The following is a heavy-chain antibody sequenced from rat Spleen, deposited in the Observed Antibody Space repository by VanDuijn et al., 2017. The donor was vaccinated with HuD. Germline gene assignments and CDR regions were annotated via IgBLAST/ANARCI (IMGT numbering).Heavy chain of an antibody. CDR3: ATDTFYDGTYYPGGFDY. D-gene: IGHD1-12*02. Sequence: EVQLVESGGGLVQPGRSLKLSCVTSGFTFNYYWMTWISQAPGKGLTWVAYITNASGGTHYPDSVKGRFTISRDNSKSTLYLQLDSLRSEDTATYYCATDTFYDGTYYPGGFDYWGQGVMVTVSS. CDR2: ITNASGGT. J-gene: IGHJ2*01. V-gene: IGHV5-31*01. CDR1: GFTFNYYW.